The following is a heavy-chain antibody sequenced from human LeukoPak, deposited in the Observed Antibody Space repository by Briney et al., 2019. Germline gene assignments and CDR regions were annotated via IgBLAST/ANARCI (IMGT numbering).Heavy chain of an antibody. J-gene: IGHJ3*02. CDR2: ISSNGGST. CDR3: AREASVAGNVWPWDAFDI. V-gene: IGHV3-64*01. D-gene: IGHD6-19*01. Sequence: GGSLRLSCAASGFTLSSYAVHWVRQAPGKGLAYVSAISSNGGSTYYANSVKGRFTISRDNSKNTLYLQMGSLRAEDMAVYYCAREASVAGNVWPWDAFDIWGQGTMVTVSS. CDR1: GFTLSSYA.